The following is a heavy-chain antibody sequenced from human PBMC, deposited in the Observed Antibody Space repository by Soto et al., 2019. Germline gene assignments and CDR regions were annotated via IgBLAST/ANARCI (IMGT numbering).Heavy chain of an antibody. J-gene: IGHJ5*02. Sequence: SETLSLTCTVSGGSISSYYWSWIRQPPGKGLEWIGYIYYSGSTNYNPSLKSRVTISVDTSKNQFSLKLSSVTAADTAVYYCARESSYGSGSYYSSFWFDPWGQGTLVTVSS. V-gene: IGHV4-59*01. CDR1: GGSISSYY. CDR3: ARESSYGSGSYYSSFWFDP. CDR2: IYYSGST. D-gene: IGHD3-10*01.